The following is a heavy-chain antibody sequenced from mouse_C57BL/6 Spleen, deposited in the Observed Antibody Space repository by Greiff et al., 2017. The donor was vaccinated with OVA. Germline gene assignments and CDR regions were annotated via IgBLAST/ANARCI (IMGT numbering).Heavy chain of an antibody. CDR3: ARSLPGY. CDR1: GYTFTSYW. V-gene: IGHV1-50*01. J-gene: IGHJ2*01. CDR2: IDPSASYT. Sequence: QVQLQQPGAELVKPGASVKLSCKASGYTFTSYWMPWVKQRPGQGLEWIGEIDPSASYTNYNQKFKGKATLTVDTSSSTAYMQLSSLTSEDSAVYYCARSLPGYWGQGTTLTVSS.